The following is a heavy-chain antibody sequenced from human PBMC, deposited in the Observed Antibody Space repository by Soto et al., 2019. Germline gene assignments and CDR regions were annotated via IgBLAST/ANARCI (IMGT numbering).Heavy chain of an antibody. Sequence: QVQLVESGGGVVQPGRSLRLSCAASGFTFSSYAMHWVRQAPGKGLEWVAVISYDGSNKYYADSVKGRFTISRDNSKNTLYLQMHSLRAEDTAVYYCARVGIQLWLPSDYGMDVWGQGTTVTVSS. D-gene: IGHD5-18*01. V-gene: IGHV3-30-3*01. CDR1: GFTFSSYA. CDR2: ISYDGSNK. CDR3: ARVGIQLWLPSDYGMDV. J-gene: IGHJ6*02.